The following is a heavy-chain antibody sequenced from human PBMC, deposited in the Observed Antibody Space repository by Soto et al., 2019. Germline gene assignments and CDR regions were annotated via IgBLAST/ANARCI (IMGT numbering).Heavy chain of an antibody. J-gene: IGHJ6*02. V-gene: IGHV1-46*01. CDR1: GSTFTTSS. CDR3: ARDIESVTAKHFFYYYAMDV. D-gene: IGHD2-8*01. CDR2: INPSAGTT. Sequence: GASVKVSCKASGSTFTTSSMHWVRQAPGQGLEWVGIINPSAGTTTYAQRVQGRVTVTRDTSTSTVYMELSSLRSEDTAVYYCARDIESVTAKHFFYYYAMDVWGQGTTVTVSS.